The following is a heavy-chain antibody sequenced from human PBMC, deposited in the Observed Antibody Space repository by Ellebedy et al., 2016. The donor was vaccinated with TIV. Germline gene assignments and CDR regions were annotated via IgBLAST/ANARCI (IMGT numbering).Heavy chain of an antibody. CDR3: ARDRGTRYYFDD. CDR2: ISTHNGNT. CDR1: GYSFTSYD. J-gene: IGHJ4*02. V-gene: IGHV1-18*01. D-gene: IGHD2-2*01. Sequence: ASVKVSXXASGYSFTSYDITWVRQAPGQGLEWMGWISTHNGNTNYAQNFQGRVTMTRDTSTSTAYMELRSLRSDDTAVYYCARDRGTRYYFDDWGQGTLVTVSS.